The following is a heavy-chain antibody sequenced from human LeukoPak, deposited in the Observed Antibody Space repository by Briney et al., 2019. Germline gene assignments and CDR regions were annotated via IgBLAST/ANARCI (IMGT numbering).Heavy chain of an antibody. CDR2: ISYDGTNK. V-gene: IGHV3-30*03. CDR3: ARDRLRSTTVTTCLGY. Sequence: GRSLRLSCAASGFTFTTYGMHWVRQAPGKGLEWVAVISYDGTNKYYADSVKGRFTISRDNSKNTLYLQMNSLRAEDTAVYYCARDRLRSTTVTTCLGYWGQGTLVTVSS. CDR1: GFTFTTYG. D-gene: IGHD4-17*01. J-gene: IGHJ4*02.